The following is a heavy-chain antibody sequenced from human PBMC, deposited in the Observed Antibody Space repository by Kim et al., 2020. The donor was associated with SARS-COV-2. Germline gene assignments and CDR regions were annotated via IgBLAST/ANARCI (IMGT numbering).Heavy chain of an antibody. CDR3: ARDQKGGYSGYDYYYYYGMDV. V-gene: IGHV3-64*01. D-gene: IGHD5-12*01. J-gene: IGHJ6*02. CDR1: GFTFSSYA. CDR2: ISSNGGST. Sequence: GGSLRLSCAASGFTFSSYAMHWVRQAPGKGLEYVSAISSNGGSTYYANSVKGRFTISRDNSKNTLYLQMGSLRAEDMAVNYCARDQKGGYSGYDYYYYYGMDVWGQGTTFTVSS.